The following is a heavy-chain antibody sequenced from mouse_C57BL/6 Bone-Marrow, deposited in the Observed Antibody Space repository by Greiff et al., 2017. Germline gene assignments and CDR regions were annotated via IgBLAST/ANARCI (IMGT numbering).Heavy chain of an antibody. CDR2: ISSGGSYT. CDR3: ARHWGLYDSYSYWYFDV. D-gene: IGHD2-3*01. J-gene: IGHJ1*03. CDR1: GFTFSSYG. V-gene: IGHV5-6*01. Sequence: EVQLVESGGDLVKPGGSLKLSCAASGFTFSSYGMSWVRQTPDTRLEWVATISSGGSYTYYPDSVKGRFTISRDNAKNTLYLQMSSLKSEDTAMYYCARHWGLYDSYSYWYFDVWGTGTTLTVSS.